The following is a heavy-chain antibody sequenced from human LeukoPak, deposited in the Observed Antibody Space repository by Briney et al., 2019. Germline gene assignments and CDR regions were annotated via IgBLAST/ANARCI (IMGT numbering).Heavy chain of an antibody. CDR2: ISSISSDI. D-gene: IGHD2/OR15-2a*01. CDR1: GFTFRSYS. Sequence: KSGGSLRLSCAASGFTFRSYSRNWGRQAPGKGLEWVSSISSISSDIYYADSVRGRVTISRGNAKNSLYLQMNSLRAEDTAVYYCATTPSPGNKNWGQGTLVTVSS. V-gene: IGHV3-21*01. J-gene: IGHJ4*02. CDR3: ATTPSPGNKN.